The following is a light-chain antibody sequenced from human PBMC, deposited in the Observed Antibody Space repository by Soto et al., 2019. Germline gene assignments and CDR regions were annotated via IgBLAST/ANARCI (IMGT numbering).Light chain of an antibody. Sequence: QSVLTQPASVSGSPGQSITISCTGTSSDVGSYNLVSWYQQHPGKAPKLMIYEVSKRPSGVSNRFSGPKSGNTASRTISGLQAEDEADYYCCSYAGSSTFYVFGTGTKVTVL. V-gene: IGLV2-23*02. CDR3: CSYAGSSTFYV. J-gene: IGLJ1*01. CDR2: EVS. CDR1: SSDVGSYNL.